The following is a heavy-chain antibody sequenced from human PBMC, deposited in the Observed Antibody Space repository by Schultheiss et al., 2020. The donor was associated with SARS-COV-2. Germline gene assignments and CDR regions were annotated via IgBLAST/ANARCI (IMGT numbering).Heavy chain of an antibody. CDR3: ARARDYASVSNSHKLYYYYYGMDV. CDR1: GFTFSSYG. D-gene: IGHD4-17*01. Sequence: GGSLRLSCAASGFTFSSYGMHWVRQAPGKGLEWVAVIWYDGSNKYYADSVKGRFTISRDNSKNTLYLQMNSLRAEDTAVYYCARARDYASVSNSHKLYYYYYGMDVWGQGTTVTVSS. J-gene: IGHJ6*02. CDR2: IWYDGSNK. V-gene: IGHV3-33*01.